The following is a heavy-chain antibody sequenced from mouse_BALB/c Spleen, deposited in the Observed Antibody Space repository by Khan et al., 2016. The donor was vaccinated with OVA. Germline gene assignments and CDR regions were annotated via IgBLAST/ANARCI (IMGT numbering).Heavy chain of an antibody. Sequence: VQLKESGPGLVQPSQSLSITCTVSGFSLTSYGVHWVRQSPGKGLEWLGVIWSGGSTDYNAAFISRLSISKDNSKSKVFFKMNSLQANDTAIYYCARIFIGTTDYAMDYWGQGTTVTVSS. CDR1: GFSLTSYG. V-gene: IGHV2-2*02. D-gene: IGHD2-14*01. CDR3: ARIFIGTTDYAMDY. J-gene: IGHJ4*01. CDR2: IWSGGST.